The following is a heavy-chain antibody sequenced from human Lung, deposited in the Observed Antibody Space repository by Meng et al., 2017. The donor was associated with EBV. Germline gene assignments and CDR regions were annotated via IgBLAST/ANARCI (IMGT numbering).Heavy chain of an antibody. CDR3: ARGLWYYDRGGYFDN. D-gene: IGHD3-22*01. CDR2: IYYSGST. Sequence: VPLQQCGAGLLKPSETPSLTCTVSGGSISSGGHYWSWIRQHPEKGLEWIGYIYYSGSTYYKPSLKSRLTISVDTSKNQLSLRLSSVTAADTAVYYCARGLWYYDRGGYFDNWGRGTLVTVSS. CDR1: GGSISSGGHY. J-gene: IGHJ4*02. V-gene: IGHV4-31*03.